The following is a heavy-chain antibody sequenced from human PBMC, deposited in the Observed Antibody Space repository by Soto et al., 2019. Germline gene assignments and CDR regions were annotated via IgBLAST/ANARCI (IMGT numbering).Heavy chain of an antibody. CDR2: IYYSGST. Sequence: PSETLSLTCTVSGGSISSSSYYWGWIRQPPGKGLEWIGSIYYSGSTYYNPSLKSRVTISVDTSKNQFSLKLSSVTAADTAVYYCARGSTTLGDWFDPWGQGTLVTVSS. J-gene: IGHJ5*02. D-gene: IGHD2-2*01. CDR1: GGSISSSSYY. CDR3: ARGSTTLGDWFDP. V-gene: IGHV4-39*01.